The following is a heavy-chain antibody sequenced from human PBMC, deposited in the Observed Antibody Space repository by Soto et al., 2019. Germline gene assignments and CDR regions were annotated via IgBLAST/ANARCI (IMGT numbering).Heavy chain of an antibody. Sequence: WGSLRLSCAASGFTFSNAWMSWVRHAPGKGLEWVGRIKSKTDGGTTDYAAPVKGRFTISRDDSKNTLYLQMNSLKTEDTAVYYCTTALWFGELLSVYWGQGTLI. V-gene: IGHV3-15*01. CDR2: IKSKTDGGTT. CDR3: TTALWFGELLSVY. D-gene: IGHD3-10*01. CDR1: GFTFSNAW. J-gene: IGHJ4*02.